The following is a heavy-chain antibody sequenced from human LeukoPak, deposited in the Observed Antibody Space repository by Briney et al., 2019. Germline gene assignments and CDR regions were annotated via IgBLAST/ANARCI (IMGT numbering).Heavy chain of an antibody. V-gene: IGHV3-49*02. Sequence: GASLRLSCAASGFTFSSYAMSWVRQAPGKGLEWIGFIRSKTYGGTTEYAASVKGRLTISRDDSKSIAYLQMNSLKAEDTAVYYCTRGPLQQWLYYGMDVWGQGTTGTVS. CDR1: GFTFSSYA. J-gene: IGHJ6*02. CDR3: TRGPLQQWLYYGMDV. CDR2: IRSKTYGGTT. D-gene: IGHD5-18*01.